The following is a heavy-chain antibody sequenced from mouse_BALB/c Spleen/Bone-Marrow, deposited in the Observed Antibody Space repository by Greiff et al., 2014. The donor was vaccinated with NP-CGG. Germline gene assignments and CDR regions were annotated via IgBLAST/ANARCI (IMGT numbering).Heavy chain of an antibody. J-gene: IGHJ2*01. CDR1: GDSITNAY. D-gene: IGHD3-3*01. CDR2: ISYSGNT. CDR3: ARGTGYYFDY. Sequence: EVQRLESGPSLVKPSQTLSPTCSVTGDSITNAYWNWIRKFPGNKIDYMGYISYSGNTYYNPSLKSRISITRDTSKNQFYLQLNSVTTEDTATYFCARGTGYYFDYWGQGTTLTVSS. V-gene: IGHV3-8*02.